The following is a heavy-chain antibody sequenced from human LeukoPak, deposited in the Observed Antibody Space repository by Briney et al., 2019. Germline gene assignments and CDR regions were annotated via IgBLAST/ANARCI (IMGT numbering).Heavy chain of an antibody. CDR2: IYYSGST. CDR3: ARDWAARPYYYYYGMDV. V-gene: IGHV4-59*01. J-gene: IGHJ6*02. CDR1: GGSISSYY. D-gene: IGHD6-6*01. Sequence: SETLSLTCTVSGGSISSYYWSWIRQPPGKGLEWIGYIYYSGSTNYNPSLKSRVTIPVDTSKNQFSLKLNSVTAADTAVYYCARDWAARPYYYYYGMDVWGQGTTVTVPS.